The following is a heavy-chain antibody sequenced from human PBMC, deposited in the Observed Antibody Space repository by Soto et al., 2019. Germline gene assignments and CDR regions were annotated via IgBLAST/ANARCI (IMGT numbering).Heavy chain of an antibody. CDR3: ATCLRSTSCSIDY. V-gene: IGHV3-23*01. CDR1: GFTFYTYA. D-gene: IGHD2-2*01. CDR2: ISGSGGST. Sequence: EVQLLESGGGLVQPGGSLRLSSAASGFTFYTYAMSWVRQAPGKGLEWVSFISGSGGSTYYADSVKGRFTISKDNSKNTLYLQMNGLRAEDTAVYYCATCLRSTSCSIDYWGQGTLVTVTS. J-gene: IGHJ4*02.